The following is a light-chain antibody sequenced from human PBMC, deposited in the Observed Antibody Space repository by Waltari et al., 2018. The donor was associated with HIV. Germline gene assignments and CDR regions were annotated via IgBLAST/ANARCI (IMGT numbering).Light chain of an antibody. CDR3: ASYTSSTTLDVV. CDR1: SSDIGGYNY. Sequence: QSALTQPASVSGSPGQSINISCTGTSSDIGGYNYVSWFQQHPGKAPKLIIYEVNNRPSGVSNRFFGSKSGNTASLTISGLQAEDEADYYCASYTSSTTLDVVFGGGTKLTVL. CDR2: EVN. V-gene: IGLV2-14*01. J-gene: IGLJ2*01.